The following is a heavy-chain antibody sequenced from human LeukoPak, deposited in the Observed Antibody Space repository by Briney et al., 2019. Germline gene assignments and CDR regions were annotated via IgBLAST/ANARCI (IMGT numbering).Heavy chain of an antibody. CDR2: IYYSGST. D-gene: IGHD6-19*01. Sequence: SETLSLTCTVSGGSIRSSSYYWGWIRQPPGKGLEWIGSIYYSGSTYYNPSLKSRVTISVDTSKNQFSLKLSSVTAADTAVYYCARRLPSGWYPNWFDPWGQGTLVTVSS. CDR3: ARRLPSGWYPNWFDP. V-gene: IGHV4-39*01. J-gene: IGHJ5*02. CDR1: GGSIRSSSYY.